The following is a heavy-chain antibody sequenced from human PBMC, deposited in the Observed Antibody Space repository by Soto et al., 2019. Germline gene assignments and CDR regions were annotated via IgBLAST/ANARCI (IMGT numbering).Heavy chain of an antibody. CDR2: IYYTGSANYNSS. V-gene: IGHV4-59*01. D-gene: IGHD3-22*01. Sequence: SETLSLTCSVSGASIRSYYWSWIRQPPGKGLEYIGYIYYTGSANYNSSNYNPSLKSRATISVDTSKNLLSLKLSSVTAADTAMYFCARDFHGSSGFFFDHWGQGALVTVSS. CDR3: ARDFHGSSGFFFDH. CDR1: GASIRSYY. J-gene: IGHJ4*02.